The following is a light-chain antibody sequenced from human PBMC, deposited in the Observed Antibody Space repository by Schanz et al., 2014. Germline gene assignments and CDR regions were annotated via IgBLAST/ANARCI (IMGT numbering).Light chain of an antibody. V-gene: IGLV2-11*01. CDR1: SSDVGGYNY. CDR2: DVS. CDR3: SSYTGSITV. Sequence: QSALTQPRSVSGSPGQSVTISCTGTSSDVGGYNYVSWYQQHPGKAPKLMIYDVSNRPSGVPDRFSGSKSGNTASLTISGLQTEDEADYYCSSYTGSITVFGGGTKVTVL. J-gene: IGLJ2*01.